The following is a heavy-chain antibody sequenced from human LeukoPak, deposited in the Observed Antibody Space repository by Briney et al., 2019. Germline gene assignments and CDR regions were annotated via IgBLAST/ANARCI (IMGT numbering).Heavy chain of an antibody. CDR1: GFTFSTYD. Sequence: GGSLRLSCTASGFTFSTYDMNWVRQAPGKGLEWVSTVRVNGRSTYYADSVKGRFTISRDNSKNTLFLQMNSLRAEDTALYYCAKPGEPSNYYFDYWGQGALVTVSS. J-gene: IGHJ4*02. V-gene: IGHV3-23*01. CDR3: AKPGEPSNYYFDY. CDR2: VRVNGRST. D-gene: IGHD1-14*01.